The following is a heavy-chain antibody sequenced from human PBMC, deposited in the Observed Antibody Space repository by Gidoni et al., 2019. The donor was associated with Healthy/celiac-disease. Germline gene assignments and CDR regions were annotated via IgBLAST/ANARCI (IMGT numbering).Heavy chain of an antibody. CDR1: GFPFSSYA. CDR2: SSGSGVST. D-gene: IGHD3-3*01. Sequence: EVQLLESGGCLVQHGGSLRLSCAASGFPFSSYAMSWVRQAPGKGLEWVSGSSGSGVSTYYADSVKGRFTISRDNSKNTLYLQMNSLRAEDTAVYYCAKEPIRFLEWSFDYWGQGTLVTVSS. V-gene: IGHV3-23*01. CDR3: AKEPIRFLEWSFDY. J-gene: IGHJ4*02.